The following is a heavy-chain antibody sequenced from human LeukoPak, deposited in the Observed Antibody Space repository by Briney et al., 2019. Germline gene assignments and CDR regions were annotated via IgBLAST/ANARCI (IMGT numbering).Heavy chain of an antibody. V-gene: IGHV4-30-2*01. CDR2: IYLSGRT. Sequence: PSQTLSLTCAVSGGSISSGSYSWSWIQQPPGKGLELIGYIYLSGRTYYNPSLKTRVLISVDRYKNQFSLRLSSVTAADTAVYYCARGGGEEFGEYDVFDYWGQGTLVTVSS. CDR1: GGSISSGSYS. D-gene: IGHD3-10*01. J-gene: IGHJ4*02. CDR3: ARGGGEEFGEYDVFDY.